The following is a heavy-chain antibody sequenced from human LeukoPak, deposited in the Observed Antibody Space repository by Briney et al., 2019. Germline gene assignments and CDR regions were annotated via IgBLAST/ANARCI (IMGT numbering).Heavy chain of an antibody. V-gene: IGHV1-69*05. CDR3: ARDLGGMAYYYYYMDV. Sequence: SVKVSCKASGYTFTSYGITWVRQAPGQGLEWMGGNIPIFGTANYAQKFQGRVTITTDESTSTAYMELSSLRSEDTAVYYCARDLGGMAYYYYYMDVWGKGTTVTVSS. CDR1: GYTFTSYG. CDR2: NIPIFGTA. J-gene: IGHJ6*03. D-gene: IGHD3-10*01.